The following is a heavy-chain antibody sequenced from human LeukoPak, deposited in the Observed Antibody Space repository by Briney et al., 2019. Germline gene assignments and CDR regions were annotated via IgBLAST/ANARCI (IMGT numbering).Heavy chain of an antibody. J-gene: IGHJ3*02. CDR2: IRSKANSYAT. CDR1: GFTFSGSA. Sequence: GGSLRLSCAASGFTFSGSAMHWVRQASGKGLEWVGRIRSKANSYATAYAASVKGRFTISRDDSKNTAYLQMNSLKTEDTAVYYCTTEGYYDSSGYFAFDIWGQGTMVTVSS. CDR3: TTEGYYDSSGYFAFDI. V-gene: IGHV3-73*01. D-gene: IGHD3-22*01.